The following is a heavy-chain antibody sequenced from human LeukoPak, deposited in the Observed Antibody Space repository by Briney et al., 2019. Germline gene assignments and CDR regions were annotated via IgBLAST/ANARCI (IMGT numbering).Heavy chain of an antibody. V-gene: IGHV1-18*01. CDR3: ARVGGNYEGLIDY. J-gene: IGHJ4*02. CDR1: GYTFTNFP. Sequence: GAAVKVSCKASGYTFTNFPIGWVRQAPGQGLEWMGWISAYNGYTKYAPSLQGRVTMTTDTSTSTAYMQLRSLRSDDTAMYYCARVGGNYEGLIDYWGRGTLVTVSS. CDR2: ISAYNGYT. D-gene: IGHD1-26*01.